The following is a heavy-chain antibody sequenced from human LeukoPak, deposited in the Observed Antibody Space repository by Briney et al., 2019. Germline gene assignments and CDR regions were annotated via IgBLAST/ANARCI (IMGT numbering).Heavy chain of an antibody. CDR2: ISGSAAST. CDR1: GITFSTYA. CDR3: ARLTYFLVGAYYFDS. D-gene: IGHD3-3*01. V-gene: IGHV3-23*01. J-gene: IGHJ4*02. Sequence: GGSLRLSCAASGITFSTYAMNWVRQAPGKGLDWVSVISGSAASTSYADSVKGRFTISRDNSRNTLYLQMNSLRAEDTAVYYCARLTYFLVGAYYFDSWGQGSLVTVSS.